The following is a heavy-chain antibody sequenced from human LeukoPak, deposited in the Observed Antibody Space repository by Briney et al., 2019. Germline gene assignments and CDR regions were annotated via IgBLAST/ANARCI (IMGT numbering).Heavy chain of an antibody. CDR3: AKDIRDNPSSWYCGFDY. Sequence: PGGSLRLSCAASGFTFSSYSMNWVRQAPGKGLEWVSGISWNSGSIGYADSVKGRFTISRDNAKKSLYLQMNNLRAEDSALYYRAKDIRDNPSSWYCGFDYWGQGTLVTVSS. CDR1: GFTFSSYS. J-gene: IGHJ4*02. V-gene: IGHV3-9*01. CDR2: ISWNSGSI. D-gene: IGHD6-13*01.